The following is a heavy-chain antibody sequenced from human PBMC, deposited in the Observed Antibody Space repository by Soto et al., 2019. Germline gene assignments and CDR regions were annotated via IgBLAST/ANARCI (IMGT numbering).Heavy chain of an antibody. CDR3: ARDPSVVVVPATPYYYYGMDV. CDR1: GFTFSSYW. J-gene: IGHJ6*02. CDR2: IKQDGSEK. Sequence: PRGSLKLSCAASGFTFSSYWMSWVRKAPGMGLDLLANIKQDGSEKYYVDSVKGRFTISRDNAKNSLYLQMNSPRAEDTAVYYCARDPSVVVVPATPYYYYGMDVWGQGT. V-gene: IGHV3-7*01. D-gene: IGHD2-15*01.